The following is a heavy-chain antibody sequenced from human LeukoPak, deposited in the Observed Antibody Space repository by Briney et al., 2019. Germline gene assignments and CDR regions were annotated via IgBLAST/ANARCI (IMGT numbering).Heavy chain of an antibody. CDR2: IYSGGDT. V-gene: IGHV3-66*02. Sequence: GGSLRLSCAASGFTFSSYSMNWVRQAPGKGLEWVSVIYSGGDTYYADSVKGRFTISRDNFKNTLYLQMNSLRTDDSAVYYCARDYCRDVSCSIRWFDPWGQGTLVTVSS. CDR3: ARDYCRDVSCSIRWFDP. CDR1: GFTFSSYS. D-gene: IGHD2-15*01. J-gene: IGHJ5*02.